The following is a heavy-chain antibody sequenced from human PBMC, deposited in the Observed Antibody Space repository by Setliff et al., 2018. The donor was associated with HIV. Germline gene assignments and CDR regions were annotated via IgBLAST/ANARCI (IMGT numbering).Heavy chain of an antibody. CDR3: ARSESGVTDAFDI. D-gene: IGHD3-10*01. CDR2: ISSDGGTI. CDR1: GFIFSTYS. Sequence: PGGSLRLSCAASGFIFSTYSMNWVRQAPGKGLEWVAYISSDGGTIYYADSVKGRFTISRDNAKNSLSLQMNSLRAEDTAVYYCARSESGVTDAFDIWGQGAMVTVSS. V-gene: IGHV3-48*01. J-gene: IGHJ3*02.